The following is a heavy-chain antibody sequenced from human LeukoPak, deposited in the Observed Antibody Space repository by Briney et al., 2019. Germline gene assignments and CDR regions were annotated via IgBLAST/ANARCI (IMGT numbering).Heavy chain of an antibody. CDR1: GYTFTSYY. V-gene: IGHV1-46*01. CDR2: INSSGGST. CDR3: ARDLAVYYYGMDV. Sequence: ASVKVSCKASGYTFTSYYMHWVRQAPGQGLEWMGIINSSGGSTTYAQKFQGRVTMTRDTSTSTVYMELSSLRSEDTAVYYCARDLAVYYYGMDVWSQGTTVTVSS. J-gene: IGHJ6*02.